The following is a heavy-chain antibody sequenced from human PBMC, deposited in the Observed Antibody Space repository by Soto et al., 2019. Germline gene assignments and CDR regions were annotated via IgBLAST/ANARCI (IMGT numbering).Heavy chain of an antibody. CDR3: ARGRPDDYYDSSGNWFDP. CDR2: INHSGST. Sequence: SETLSLTCAVYGGSFSGYYWSWIRQPPGKGLEWIGEINHSGSTNYNPSLKSRVTISVDTSKNQFSLKLCSVTAADTAVYYCARGRPDDYYDSSGNWFDPWGQGTLVTVSS. V-gene: IGHV4-34*01. J-gene: IGHJ5*02. CDR1: GGSFSGYY. D-gene: IGHD3-22*01.